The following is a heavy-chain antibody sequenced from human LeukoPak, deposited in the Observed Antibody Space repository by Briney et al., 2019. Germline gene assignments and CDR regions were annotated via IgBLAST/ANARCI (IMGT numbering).Heavy chain of an antibody. D-gene: IGHD3-10*01. V-gene: IGHV1-24*01. CDR3: ATNSGSGSYFDY. CDR2: FDPEDGET. CDR1: GYTLTELS. J-gene: IGHJ4*02. Sequence: ASVKVSCKVSGYTLTELSMHWVRQAPGKGLEWMGGFDPEDGETIYAQKFQGRATMTEDTSTDTAYLELSSLRSEDTAVYYCATNSGSGSYFDYWGQGTLVTVSS.